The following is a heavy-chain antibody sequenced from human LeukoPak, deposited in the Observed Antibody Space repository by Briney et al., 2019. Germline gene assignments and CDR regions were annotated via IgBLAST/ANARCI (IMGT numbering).Heavy chain of an antibody. D-gene: IGHD4-17*01. CDR1: GFTLSSYW. Sequence: GGSLRLSCAASGFTLSSYWTSWVRQAPGKGLEWVANIKQDGSEKYYVDSVKGRFTISRDNAKNSLYLQMNSLRAEDTAGYYCARDQHDYGDYWGQGTLVTVSS. V-gene: IGHV3-7*01. J-gene: IGHJ4*02. CDR3: ARDQHDYGDY. CDR2: IKQDGSEK.